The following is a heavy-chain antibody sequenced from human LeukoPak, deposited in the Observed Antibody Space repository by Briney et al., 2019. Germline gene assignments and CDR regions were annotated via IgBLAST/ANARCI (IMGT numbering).Heavy chain of an antibody. D-gene: IGHD1-26*01. CDR2: ITSSSSYI. CDR1: GFTFSSYS. CDR3: AREHSATYFDY. V-gene: IGHV3-21*01. Sequence: GESLRLSCAASGFTFSSYSMTWVRQAPGQGLEWVSSITSSSSYIYYADSVKGRFTISRDNAKNSLYLQMNSLRAEDTAVYYCAREHSATYFDYWGQGTLVTVSS. J-gene: IGHJ4*02.